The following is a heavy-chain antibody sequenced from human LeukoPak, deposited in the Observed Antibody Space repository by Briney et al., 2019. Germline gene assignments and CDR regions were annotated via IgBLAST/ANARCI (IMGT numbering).Heavy chain of an antibody. D-gene: IGHD5-18*01. Sequence: SETLSLTCTVSGGSVSSGSHYWSWIRQPPGKGLEWIGLFYNSGSTNYNPSLKSRVTISVDTSKNQFSLKLTSVTAADTAVYYCAGGRGYSYGVDYWGQGTLVTVSS. V-gene: IGHV4-61*01. CDR3: AGGRGYSYGVDY. J-gene: IGHJ4*02. CDR1: GGSVSSGSHY. CDR2: FYNSGST.